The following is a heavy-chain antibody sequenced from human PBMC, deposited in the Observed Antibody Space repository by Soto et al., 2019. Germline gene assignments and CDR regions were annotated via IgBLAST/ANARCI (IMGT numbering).Heavy chain of an antibody. CDR3: ARNDSDAHYCLGH. V-gene: IGHV1-8*01. CDR2: MNPKRGNT. Sequence: QVQLVQSGAEVKKPGASVKVSCKTSGYTFTSYDINWVRQATGQGLEWMGWMNPKRGNTGYAQKVQGRVTMTRNTAIGKAYMELSSLRSEDTAVYYCARNDSDAHYCLGHWGQGTLVTVSS. CDR1: GYTFTSYD. J-gene: IGHJ4*02. D-gene: IGHD1-1*01.